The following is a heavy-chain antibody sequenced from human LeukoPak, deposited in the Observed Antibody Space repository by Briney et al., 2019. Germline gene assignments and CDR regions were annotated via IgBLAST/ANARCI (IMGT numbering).Heavy chain of an antibody. Sequence: PSETLSLTCAVYGGSFSGYYWSWIRQPPGKGLEWIGAINHSGSTNYNPSLKSRVTISVDTSKNQFSLKLSSVTAADTAVYYCARAGRGWGYYFRAEYFQRWGQGTLVTVSS. CDR3: ARAGRGWGYYFRAEYFQR. V-gene: IGHV4-34*01. CDR2: INHSGST. CDR1: GGSFSGYY. D-gene: IGHD3-22*01. J-gene: IGHJ1*01.